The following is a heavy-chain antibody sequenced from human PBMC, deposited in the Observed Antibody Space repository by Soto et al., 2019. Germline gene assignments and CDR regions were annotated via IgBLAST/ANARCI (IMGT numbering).Heavy chain of an antibody. CDR1: GGSISSYY. CDR2: IYYSGST. Sequence: SETLSLTCTVSGGSISSYYWSWIRQPPGKGLEWIGYIYYSGSTYYNPSLKSRVTISVDTSKNQFSLKLSSVTAADTAVYYCATQRYYYGSGSYSYYYGMDVWGQGTTVTVSS. CDR3: ATQRYYYGSGSYSYYYGMDV. V-gene: IGHV4-59*04. J-gene: IGHJ6*02. D-gene: IGHD3-10*01.